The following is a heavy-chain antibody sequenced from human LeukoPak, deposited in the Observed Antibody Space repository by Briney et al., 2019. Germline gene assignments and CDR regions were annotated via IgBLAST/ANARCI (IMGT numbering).Heavy chain of an antibody. CDR3: ANLGYCSSTSCYGGGNNYYYYGMDV. J-gene: IGHJ6*02. D-gene: IGHD2-2*01. CDR1: GFTFSSYS. Sequence: GGSRRLSCAASGFTFSSYSMNWVRQAPGKGLEWVSAISGSGGRTYYADSVKGRFTISRDNSKNTLYLQMNRLRAEDTAVYYCANLGYCSSTSCYGGGNNYYYYGMDVWGQGTTVTVSS. V-gene: IGHV3-23*01. CDR2: ISGSGGRT.